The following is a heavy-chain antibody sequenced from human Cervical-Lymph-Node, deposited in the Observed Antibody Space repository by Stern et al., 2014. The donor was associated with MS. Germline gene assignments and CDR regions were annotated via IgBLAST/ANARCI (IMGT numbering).Heavy chain of an antibody. CDR3: ARVYGFRYGMDV. V-gene: IGHV3-21*01. J-gene: IGHJ6*02. Sequence: EVQLLESGGGLVKPGGSLRLSCVASEFIFRIYGMNWVRQAPGKGLEWVSYISGDSNHIYYADSVKGRFTISRDNDNNSLYLQMSSLRADDMAVYYCARVYGFRYGMDVWGRGTAVTVSS. D-gene: IGHD4-17*01. CDR2: ISGDSNHI. CDR1: EFIFRIYG.